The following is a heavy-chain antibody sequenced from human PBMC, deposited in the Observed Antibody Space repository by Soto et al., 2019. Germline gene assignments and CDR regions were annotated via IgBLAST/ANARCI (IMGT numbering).Heavy chain of an antibody. Sequence: QVQLVESGGGVVQPGRSLRLSCAASGFTFSSYAMHWVRQAPGKGLEWVAVISYDGSNKYYADSVKGRFTISRDNSKNTLYLQMNSLRAEDTAVYYCARVAYYYDSSGYVPFDYWGQGTLVTVSS. CDR1: GFTFSSYA. D-gene: IGHD3-22*01. J-gene: IGHJ4*02. CDR2: ISYDGSNK. CDR3: ARVAYYYDSSGYVPFDY. V-gene: IGHV3-30-3*01.